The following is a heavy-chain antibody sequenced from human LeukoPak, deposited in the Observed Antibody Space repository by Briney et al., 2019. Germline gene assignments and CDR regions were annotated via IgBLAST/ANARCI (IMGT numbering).Heavy chain of an antibody. CDR1: GGSFSGYY. J-gene: IGHJ6*02. Sequence: SETLSLTCAVYGGSFSGYYWSWIRQPPGKGLEWIGEINHSGSTNYNPSLKSRVTISVDTSKNQFSLKLSSVTAADTAVYYCARGFHCSSTGCRHPNYYGMDVWGQGTTVTVSS. D-gene: IGHD2-2*01. CDR2: INHSGST. V-gene: IGHV4-34*01. CDR3: ARGFHCSSTGCRHPNYYGMDV.